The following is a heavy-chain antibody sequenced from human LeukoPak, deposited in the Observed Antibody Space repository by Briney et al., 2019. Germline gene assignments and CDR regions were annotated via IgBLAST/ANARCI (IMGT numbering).Heavy chain of an antibody. J-gene: IGHJ4*02. CDR2: INPSGRST. CDR1: GYTFTNYY. D-gene: IGHD3-22*01. Sequence: ASVRXSCKASGYTFTNYYIHWVRQAPGQGLEWMGIINPSGRSTPYAQKFQGRVTMTSDTSTSTVYMELSSLRSEHTAVYYCARAVSDYYDSSGSKAFDYWGQGTLVTVSS. CDR3: ARAVSDYYDSSGSKAFDY. V-gene: IGHV1-46*01.